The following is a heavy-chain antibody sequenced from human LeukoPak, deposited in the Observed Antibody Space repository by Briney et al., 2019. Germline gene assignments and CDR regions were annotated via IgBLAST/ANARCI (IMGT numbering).Heavy chain of an antibody. D-gene: IGHD2-2*01. V-gene: IGHV5-51*01. CDR1: GYSFTNYW. CDR2: IYPDDSDT. Sequence: GESLKISCKASGYSFTNYWIGWVRQMPGKGLEWMGIIYPDDSDTRYSPSLQGQVTISADKSISTAYLQWSSLKASDTAMYYCTRREYASREFDYWGQGTLVTVSS. J-gene: IGHJ4*02. CDR3: TRREYASREFDY.